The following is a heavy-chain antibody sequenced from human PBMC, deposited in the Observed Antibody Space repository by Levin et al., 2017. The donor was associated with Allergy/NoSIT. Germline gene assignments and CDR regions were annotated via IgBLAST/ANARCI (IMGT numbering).Heavy chain of an antibody. CDR3: AKMDCSSINCYPDC. D-gene: IGHD2-2*01. CDR2: ISWNSGSI. Sequence: RAGGSLRLSCAVSGFSFDDYAMHWVRQAPGKGLEWVSGISWNSGSISYADSVKGRFTISRDNTKNSLSLQMNSLRVEDTALYYCAKMDCSSINCYPDCWGQGTRVTVSS. J-gene: IGHJ4*02. V-gene: IGHV3-9*01. CDR1: GFSFDDYA.